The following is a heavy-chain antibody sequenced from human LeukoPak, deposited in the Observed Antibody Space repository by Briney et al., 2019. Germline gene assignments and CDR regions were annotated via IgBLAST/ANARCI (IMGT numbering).Heavy chain of an antibody. CDR1: GFTFSSYS. J-gene: IGHJ4*02. CDR2: ISSSSSSI. Sequence: GGSLRLSCAASGFTFSSYSMNWVRQAPGKGLEWVSYISSSSSSIYYADSVKGRFTISRDNAKNSLYLQMDSLRDEDTAVYYCATPPPSRAAYYFDFWGQGTLVTVSP. CDR3: ATPPPSRAAYYFDF. V-gene: IGHV3-48*02. D-gene: IGHD6-25*01.